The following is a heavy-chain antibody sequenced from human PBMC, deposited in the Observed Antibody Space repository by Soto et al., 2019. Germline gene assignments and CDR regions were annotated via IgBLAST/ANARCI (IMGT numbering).Heavy chain of an antibody. J-gene: IGHJ4*02. CDR3: ARGSSEATVTAGDYYFDY. D-gene: IGHD4-17*01. Sequence: ASVKVSCKASGYTFTGYYMHWVRQAPGQGLEWMGWINPNSGGTNYAQKFQGWVTMTRDTSISTAYMELSRLRSDDTAVYYCARGSSEATVTAGDYYFDYWGQGTLVTVSS. CDR2: INPNSGGT. V-gene: IGHV1-2*04. CDR1: GYTFTGYY.